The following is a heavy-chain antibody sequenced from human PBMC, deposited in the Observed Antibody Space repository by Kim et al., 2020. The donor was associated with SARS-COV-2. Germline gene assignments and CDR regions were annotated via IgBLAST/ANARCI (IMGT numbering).Heavy chain of an antibody. CDR3: ARSVPAASDYYYYGMDV. Sequence: VKGRFPISRDNSKNTLYLQMNSLRAEDTAVYYCARSVPAASDYYYYGMDVWGQGATVPVSS. V-gene: IGHV3-30*07. D-gene: IGHD2-2*01. J-gene: IGHJ6*02.